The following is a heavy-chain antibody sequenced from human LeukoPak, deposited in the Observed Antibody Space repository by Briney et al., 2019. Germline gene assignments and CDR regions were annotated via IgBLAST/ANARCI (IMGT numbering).Heavy chain of an antibody. Sequence: ASVKVSCKASGYTFTGYYVFWVRQAPGQGLEWLGWINPNSGVTKSAQNFQGRVTMTRDTRDTSISTAYMELSSLRSADTAVYYCARVDWGSGSFDYWGQGTLVTVSS. CDR2: INPNSGVT. J-gene: IGHJ4*02. CDR1: GYTFTGYY. D-gene: IGHD3-10*01. V-gene: IGHV1-2*02. CDR3: ARVDWGSGSFDY.